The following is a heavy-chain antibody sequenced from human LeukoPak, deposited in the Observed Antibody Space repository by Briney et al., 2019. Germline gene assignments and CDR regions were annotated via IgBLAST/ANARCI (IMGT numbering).Heavy chain of an antibody. Sequence: GGSLRLSCAASGFTVSSNYMSWVRQAPGKGLEWVSVIYGGGSTYYADSVKGRFTISRDNSKNTLYLKMNSLRAEDTAVYYCARADDFWSGADYWGQGTLVTVSS. D-gene: IGHD3-3*01. V-gene: IGHV3-53*01. CDR2: IYGGGST. CDR3: ARADDFWSGADY. CDR1: GFTVSSNY. J-gene: IGHJ4*02.